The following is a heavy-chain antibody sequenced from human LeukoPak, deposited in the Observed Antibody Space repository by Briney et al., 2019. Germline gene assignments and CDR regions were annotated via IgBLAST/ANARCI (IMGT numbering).Heavy chain of an antibody. CDR2: IHSAGHT. CDR3: ARHITNSGSAFDL. J-gene: IGHJ2*01. V-gene: IGHV4-59*08. CDR1: DDSISSFY. Sequence: SETLSLTCTVSDDSISSFYWGWIRQPPGKGLEWIGYIHSAGHTNYNPSLKSRVSMSIDTSKKQFSLQVTSVTATDTAIYYCARHITNSGSAFDLWGRGTLVTVSS. D-gene: IGHD3-10*01.